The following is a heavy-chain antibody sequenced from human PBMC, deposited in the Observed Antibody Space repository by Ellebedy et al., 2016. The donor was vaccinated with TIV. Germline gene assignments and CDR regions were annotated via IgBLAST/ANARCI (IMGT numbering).Heavy chain of an antibody. CDR1: GYTFTGYY. Sequence: AASVKVSCKASGYTFTGYYMHWVRQAPGQGLEWLGWINPHSGGTNYAQKFQGWVTMTRDTSISTAYMELSRLKSDDTARYYCARTYSGNYGLGYYGMDVWGQGTTVTVSS. CDR3: ARTYSGNYGLGYYGMDV. D-gene: IGHD1-26*01. V-gene: IGHV1-2*04. CDR2: INPHSGGT. J-gene: IGHJ6*02.